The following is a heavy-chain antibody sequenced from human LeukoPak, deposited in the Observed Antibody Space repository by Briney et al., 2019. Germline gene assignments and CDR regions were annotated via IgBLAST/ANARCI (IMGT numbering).Heavy chain of an antibody. D-gene: IGHD2/OR15-2a*01. Sequence: SETLSLTCTVSGGSISSYYWSWIRQSPGKGLEWIGNIYYSGSTNYNPSLKSRVTISVDTSKNQFSLNLSSVTAADTAVYYCARAGYYSDRYNWFDPWGQGTLVTVSS. CDR1: GGSISSYY. CDR2: IYYSGST. V-gene: IGHV4-59*01. J-gene: IGHJ5*02. CDR3: ARAGYYSDRYNWFDP.